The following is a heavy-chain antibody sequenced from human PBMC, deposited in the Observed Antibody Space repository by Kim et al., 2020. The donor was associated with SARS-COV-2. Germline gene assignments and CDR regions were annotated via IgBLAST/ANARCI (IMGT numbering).Heavy chain of an antibody. V-gene: IGHV3-30*07. J-gene: IGHJ4*02. Sequence: VKGRFTISRDNSKNTLYLEMNSLRAEDTAVYYCARGRRGYSSSWHRGVDYWGQGTLVTVSS. CDR3: ARGRRGYSSSWHRGVDY. D-gene: IGHD6-13*01.